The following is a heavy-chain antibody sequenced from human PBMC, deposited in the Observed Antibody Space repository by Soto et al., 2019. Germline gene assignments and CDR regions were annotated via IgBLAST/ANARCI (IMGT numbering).Heavy chain of an antibody. CDR2: INPNSGGT. CDR1: GYTFTGYY. V-gene: IGHV1-2*02. CDR3: ARGEDYCSSARRANWFDP. D-gene: IGHD2-2*01. Sequence: QVQLVQSGAEVKKPGASVKVSCKASGYTFTGYYMHWVRQAPGQGLEWMGWINPNSGGTNYAQKFQGRVTMTRDTSISTAYMELSRLRSDDTAVYYCARGEDYCSSARRANWFDPWGQGTLVTVSS. J-gene: IGHJ5*02.